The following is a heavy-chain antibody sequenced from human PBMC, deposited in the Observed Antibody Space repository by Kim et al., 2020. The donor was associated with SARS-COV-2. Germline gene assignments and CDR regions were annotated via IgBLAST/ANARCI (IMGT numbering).Heavy chain of an antibody. J-gene: IGHJ4*02. Sequence: SETLSLTCTVSGGSISSYYWSWIRQPPGKGLEWIGYIYYSGSTNYNPSLKSRVTISVDTSKNQFSLKLSSVTAADTAVYYCARARGSVGAGGYFDYWGQGTLVTVSS. CDR3: ARARGSVGAGGYFDY. CDR2: IYYSGST. D-gene: IGHD3-10*01. V-gene: IGHV4-59*13. CDR1: GGSISSYY.